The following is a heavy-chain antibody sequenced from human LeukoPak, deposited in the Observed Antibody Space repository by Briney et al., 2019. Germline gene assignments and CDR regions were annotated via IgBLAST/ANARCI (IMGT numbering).Heavy chain of an antibody. CDR3: ARRGRGGSYYDAFDI. V-gene: IGHV4-34*01. CDR1: GGSFSGYY. Sequence: PSETLSLTCAVYGGSFSGYYWSWIRQPPGKGLEWIGEINHSGSTNYNPSLKSRVTISVDTSKNQFSLKLSSVTAADTAVYYCARRGRGGSYYDAFDIWGQGTMVTVSS. J-gene: IGHJ3*02. D-gene: IGHD1-26*01. CDR2: INHSGST.